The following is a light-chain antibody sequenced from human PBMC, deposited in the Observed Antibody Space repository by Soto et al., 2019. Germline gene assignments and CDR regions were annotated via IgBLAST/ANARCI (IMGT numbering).Light chain of an antibody. CDR1: QSVSSSY. CDR2: DAS. J-gene: IGKJ4*01. Sequence: EIVLTQSPGTLSLSPGERATLACWSSQSVSSSYLAWYQQKPGLAPRLLIYDASYRATGIPDRFSGSGSGTDFTLTISRLEPEDFAVYYCQQYGTSPLTFGGGTKVDIK. CDR3: QQYGTSPLT. V-gene: IGKV3D-20*01.